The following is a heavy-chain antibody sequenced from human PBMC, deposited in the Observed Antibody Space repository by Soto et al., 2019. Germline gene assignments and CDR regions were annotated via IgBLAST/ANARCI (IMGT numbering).Heavy chain of an antibody. CDR3: ARALNLWFGEFLLVDY. Sequence: GASVKVSCKASGYTLTSYYMHWVRQAPGQGLEWMGIINPSGGSTSYAQKFQGRVTMTRDTSTSTVYMVLSSLRSEDTAVYYCARALNLWFGEFLLVDYWGQGTLVTVSS. J-gene: IGHJ4*02. V-gene: IGHV1-46*01. CDR2: INPSGGST. D-gene: IGHD3-10*01. CDR1: GYTLTSYY.